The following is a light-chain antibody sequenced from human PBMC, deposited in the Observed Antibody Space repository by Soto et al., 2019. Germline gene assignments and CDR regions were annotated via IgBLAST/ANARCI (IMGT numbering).Light chain of an antibody. Sequence: DVLMTQSPSSLSASVGDRVTITCQASQDIKHYLNWYQQKPGKDPKLLIYDASNLETGVPLRFSGSGSETEFTFTICSLQPEDIATYYCQQCDNLPFTFGQGTELEMK. CDR3: QQCDNLPFT. CDR1: QDIKHY. CDR2: DAS. J-gene: IGKJ2*01. V-gene: IGKV1-33*01.